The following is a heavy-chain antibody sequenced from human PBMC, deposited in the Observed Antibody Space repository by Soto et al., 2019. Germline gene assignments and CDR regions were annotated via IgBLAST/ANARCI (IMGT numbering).Heavy chain of an antibody. D-gene: IGHD3-3*01. CDR3: ARGLWSGYYPFDY. CDR2: IIPILGIA. V-gene: IGHV1-69*02. J-gene: IGHJ4*02. Sequence: QVQLVQSGAEVKKPGSSVKVSCKASGGTFSSYTISWVLQAPGQGLEWMGRIIPILGIANYAQKFQGRVTITADKSTSTAYMELSSLTSEDTAVYYCARGLWSGYYPFDYWGQGTLVTVSS. CDR1: GGTFSSYT.